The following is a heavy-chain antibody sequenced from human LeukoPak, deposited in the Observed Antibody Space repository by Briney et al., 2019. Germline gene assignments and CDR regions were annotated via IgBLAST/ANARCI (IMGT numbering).Heavy chain of an antibody. CDR3: AREGGAARPFDY. CDR2: IYYSGST. Sequence: SETLSLTCTVSGGSISSSSYYWGWIRQPPGKGLEWIGSIYYSGSTYYNPSLNSRVTISVDTSKNQFSLKLSSVTAADTAVYYCAREGGAARPFDYWGQGTLVTVSS. CDR1: GGSISSSSYY. D-gene: IGHD6-6*01. J-gene: IGHJ4*02. V-gene: IGHV4-39*07.